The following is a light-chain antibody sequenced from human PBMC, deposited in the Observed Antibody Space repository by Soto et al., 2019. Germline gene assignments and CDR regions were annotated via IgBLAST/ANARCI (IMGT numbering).Light chain of an antibody. V-gene: IGLV4-60*02. CDR2: LEGSGSY. J-gene: IGLJ1*01. CDR3: ETWDNNTYV. CDR1: SGHSSYI. Sequence: QSVLTQSSSASASLGSSVSLTCTLSSGHSSYIIAWHQQQPGKAPRYLMKLEGSGSYNKGSGVPDRFSGSSSGADRYLTISNLQFEDEADYYCETWDNNTYVFGTGTQLTVL.